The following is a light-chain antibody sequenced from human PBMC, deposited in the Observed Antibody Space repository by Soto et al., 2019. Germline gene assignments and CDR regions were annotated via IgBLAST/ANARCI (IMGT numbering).Light chain of an antibody. CDR2: GDN. V-gene: IGLV1-40*01. CDR3: PSFYNHLGCWV. CDR1: SSNIGAGYH. Sequence: QSVLTQPPSVSGAPGQTVTISCPGSSSNIGAGYHVHWYQHLPGRAPKLLIYGDNNRPSGVPDRFSGSKSGTSASLAITGLPAEDWAGYYLPSFYNHLGCWVFGGGTKLTVL. J-gene: IGLJ3*02.